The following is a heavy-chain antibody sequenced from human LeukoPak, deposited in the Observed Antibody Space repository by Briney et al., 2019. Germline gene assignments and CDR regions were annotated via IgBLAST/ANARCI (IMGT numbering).Heavy chain of an antibody. CDR1: GFTFSSYE. CDR2: ISSSGSTI. V-gene: IGHV3-48*03. CDR3: ARGSSIAARPGFDY. Sequence: SGGSLRLSCAASGFTFSSYEMNWVRQAPGKGLEWVSYISSSGSTIYYADSVKGRFTISRDNAKNSLYLQMNSLRAEDTAVYYCARGSSIAARPGFDYWGQGTLVTVSS. J-gene: IGHJ4*02. D-gene: IGHD6-6*01.